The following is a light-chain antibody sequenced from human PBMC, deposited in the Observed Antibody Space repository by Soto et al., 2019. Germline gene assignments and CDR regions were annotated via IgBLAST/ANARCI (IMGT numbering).Light chain of an antibody. CDR2: DAS. J-gene: IGKJ5*01. CDR3: QKSRNWTPIT. CDR1: QSVSSY. Sequence: EIVLTQSPATLSLSPGERATLSCRASQSVSSYLAWYQQKPGQAPRLLIYDASNRATGIPARFSGSGSGTDFTLPISSLEPEDFAVYYCQKSRNWTPITFGQGTRLEIK. V-gene: IGKV3-11*01.